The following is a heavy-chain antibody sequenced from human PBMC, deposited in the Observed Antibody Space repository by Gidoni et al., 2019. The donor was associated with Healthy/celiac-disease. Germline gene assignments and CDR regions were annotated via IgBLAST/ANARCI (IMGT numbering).Heavy chain of an antibody. CDR2: IIPIFGTA. Sequence: QVQLVQSGAEVKKPGSSVKVSCKASGGTFSSYAISWVRQAPGQGLEWMGGIIPIFGTANYAQKFQGRVTITADKSTSTAYMELSSLRSEDTAVYYCARNRITMVRGARYYYGMDVWGQGTTVTVSS. J-gene: IGHJ6*02. D-gene: IGHD3-10*01. CDR3: ARNRITMVRGARYYYGMDV. V-gene: IGHV1-69*06. CDR1: GGTFSSYA.